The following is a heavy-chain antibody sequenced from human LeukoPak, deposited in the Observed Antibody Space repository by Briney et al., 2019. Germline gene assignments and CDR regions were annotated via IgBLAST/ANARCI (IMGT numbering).Heavy chain of an antibody. Sequence: GGSLRLSCAASGFTFSRYEMNWVRQAPGKELQWVSYVSSSGSTIYYADSVKGRFTISRDNAKNSLYLQMNSLRAEDTGIYYCARGAYRIAAAGTWYFDPWGRGTLVTVSS. J-gene: IGHJ2*01. CDR1: GFTFSRYE. CDR2: VSSSGSTI. V-gene: IGHV3-48*03. D-gene: IGHD6-13*01. CDR3: ARGAYRIAAAGTWYFDP.